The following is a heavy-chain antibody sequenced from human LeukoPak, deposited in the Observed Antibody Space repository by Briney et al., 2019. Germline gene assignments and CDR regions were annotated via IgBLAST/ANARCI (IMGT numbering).Heavy chain of an antibody. CDR3: ATGRAFDI. Sequence: PGGSLRLSCAASGFTFSDYYMSWIRQAPGKGLEWVGHIKSKVDGGTIDYAAPVKGRFTISRDDSKNTVYLQMNSLKTEDTALYYCATGRAFDIWGQGTKVTVSS. CDR1: GFTFSDYY. V-gene: IGHV3-15*01. CDR2: IKSKVDGGTI. J-gene: IGHJ3*02.